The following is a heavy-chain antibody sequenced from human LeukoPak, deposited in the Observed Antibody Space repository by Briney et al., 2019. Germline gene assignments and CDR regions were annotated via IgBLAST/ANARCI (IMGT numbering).Heavy chain of an antibody. V-gene: IGHV3-15*01. CDR2: IKSKGDGGII. D-gene: IGHD6-6*01. CDR1: GLTFSAAW. Sequence: AGGSLRLSCTASGLTFSAAWMSWVRQAPEKGLEWVGRIKSKGDGGIIEYASPVKGRTTISRDDSKKTLYLQMNSLKTEDTAVYYCTTGGSSSPQFDYWGQGTLVTVSS. CDR3: TTGGSSSPQFDY. J-gene: IGHJ4*02.